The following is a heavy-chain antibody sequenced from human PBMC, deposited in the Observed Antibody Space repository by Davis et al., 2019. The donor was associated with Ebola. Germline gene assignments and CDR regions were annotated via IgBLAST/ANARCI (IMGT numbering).Heavy chain of an antibody. CDR1: GYTLTTYY. V-gene: IGHV1-46*01. Sequence: ASVKVSCKASGYTLTTYYIHSLRQAPGHGLEWMGIINPTGGNTFYAQKFQGRVTMTRDTSTSTVYMELSSLTSKDTAVYFCAREEDYWGQGTLVTVSS. CDR3: AREEDY. CDR2: INPTGGNT. J-gene: IGHJ4*02.